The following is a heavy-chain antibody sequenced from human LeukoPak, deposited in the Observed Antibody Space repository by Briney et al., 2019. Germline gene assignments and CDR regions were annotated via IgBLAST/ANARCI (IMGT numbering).Heavy chain of an antibody. J-gene: IGHJ4*02. Sequence: AAVTVSFKASGYTFTKYGISWVRQAPGQGVEWMGWISAYNGKTNYAQKLQGRVNITTDTSTSPAYMQLTSLRSDDTAMYYCARDPIYSNYDLHLGDYFDYWGQGTLVTVSS. CDR3: ARDPIYSNYDLHLGDYFDY. CDR1: GYTFTKYG. D-gene: IGHD4-11*01. CDR2: ISAYNGKT. V-gene: IGHV1-18*01.